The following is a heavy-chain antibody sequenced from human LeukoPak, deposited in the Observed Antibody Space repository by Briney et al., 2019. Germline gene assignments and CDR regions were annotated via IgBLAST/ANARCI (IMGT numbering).Heavy chain of an antibody. V-gene: IGHV5-51*01. CDR3: AKNQGRGVEYFDP. D-gene: IGHD1-26*01. CDR2: IYPGDSDT. CDR1: GYIFTSYW. Sequence: GESLKISCRGSGYIFTSYWIGWVRQMPGKGLEWMGIIYPGDSDTRYSPSFQGHVTISADKSISTAYLQWSSLKASDTAMYYCAKNQGRGVEYFDPWGQGTLVTVSS. J-gene: IGHJ5*02.